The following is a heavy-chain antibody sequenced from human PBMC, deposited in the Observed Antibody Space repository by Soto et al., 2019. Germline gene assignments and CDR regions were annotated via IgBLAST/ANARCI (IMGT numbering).Heavy chain of an antibody. CDR2: ISGSGGST. CDR3: AKDRVLKGYDSSGYYPDY. Sequence: GGSLRLSCAASGFTFSSYAMSWVRQAPGKGLEWVSAISGSGGSTYYADSVKGRFTISRDNSKNTLYLQMNSLRAEDTAVYYCAKDRVLKGYDSSGYYPDYWGQGTLVTVSS. D-gene: IGHD3-22*01. V-gene: IGHV3-23*01. CDR1: GFTFSSYA. J-gene: IGHJ4*02.